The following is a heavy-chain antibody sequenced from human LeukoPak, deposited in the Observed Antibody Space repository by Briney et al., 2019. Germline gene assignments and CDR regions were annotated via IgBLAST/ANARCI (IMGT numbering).Heavy chain of an antibody. V-gene: IGHV3-23*01. J-gene: IGHJ4*02. CDR3: AKYINVPGTQLLGDY. Sequence: GGSLRLSCAASGFSFVNNAMGWVRQPPGKGLEWVSGFCDSGRCTFYAAPVRSRFTVSRDNFKKSLYQQMNTLKAEDTAVYYCAKYINVPGTQLLGDYWGQGALVTVSS. CDR1: GFSFVNNA. D-gene: IGHD1-1*01. CDR2: FCDSGRCT.